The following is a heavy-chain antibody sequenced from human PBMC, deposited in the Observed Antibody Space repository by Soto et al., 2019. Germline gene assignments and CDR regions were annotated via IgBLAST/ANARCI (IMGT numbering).Heavy chain of an antibody. V-gene: IGHV1-3*01. D-gene: IGHD2-15*01. CDR1: GYTFTSYA. CDR3: VRRMVTVTIDAFDI. Sequence: QVQLVQSGTEVKKPGASVKVSCKASGYTFTSYALHWVRQAPGQNFEWMGWINAGNGNTKYSQKFQGRVTITRDTSGSTAYMELSSLRSEDTAVYYCVRRMVTVTIDAFDIWGQGTMVTVSS. J-gene: IGHJ3*02. CDR2: INAGNGNT.